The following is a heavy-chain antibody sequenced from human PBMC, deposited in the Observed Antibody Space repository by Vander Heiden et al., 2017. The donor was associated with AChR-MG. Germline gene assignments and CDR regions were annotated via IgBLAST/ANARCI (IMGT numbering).Heavy chain of an antibody. J-gene: IGHJ6*02. V-gene: IGHV3-66*01. CDR2: IYSGGST. CDR1: GLTVRSTH. D-gene: IGHD6-13*01. Sequence: EVQLVEAGGGLVQPGGALRLSVEASGLTVRSTHMGGVRQAPGKGPEWVSVIYSGGSTYYADSVKGRFTISRDNSKNTLYLQMNSLRAEDTAVYYCARDGGSWYGRRYYYYGMDVWGQGTTVTVSS. CDR3: ARDGGSWYGRRYYYYGMDV.